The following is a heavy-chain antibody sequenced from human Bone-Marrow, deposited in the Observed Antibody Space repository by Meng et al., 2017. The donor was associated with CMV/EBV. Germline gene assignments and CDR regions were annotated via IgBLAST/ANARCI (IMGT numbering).Heavy chain of an antibody. CDR1: GYTFTGYY. V-gene: IGHV1-2*02. Sequence: ASVKVSCKASGYTFTGYYMHWVRQAPGQGLEWMGWINPNSGGTNYAQKFQGRVTMTRDTSISTAYMELSRLRSDDTAVYYCARDGWEQLVRKDLYYYYYGMDVWGQGTTVTVYS. D-gene: IGHD6-6*01. CDR3: ARDGWEQLVRKDLYYYYYGMDV. CDR2: INPNSGGT. J-gene: IGHJ6*02.